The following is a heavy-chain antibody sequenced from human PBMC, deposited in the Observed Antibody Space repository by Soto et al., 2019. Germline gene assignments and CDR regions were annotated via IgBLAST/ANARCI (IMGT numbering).Heavy chain of an antibody. J-gene: IGHJ4*02. V-gene: IGHV4-39*02. CDR2: IKYSGTT. D-gene: IGHD2-8*02. CDR3: ARDKLTGLFDY. CDR1: GGSISRSRCH. Sequence: SETLSLTCTVSGGSISRSRCHWGWIRQPPGKGLEWIASIKYSGTTFYNPSLKSRVTLSVDTSKNQFALKLSSVTAADTAVYYCARDKLTGLFDYWGQGTLVTVSS.